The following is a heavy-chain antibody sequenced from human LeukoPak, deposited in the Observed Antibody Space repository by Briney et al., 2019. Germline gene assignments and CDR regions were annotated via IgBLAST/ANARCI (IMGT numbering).Heavy chain of an antibody. J-gene: IGHJ4*02. CDR3: ARPITIFGVVGDDY. CDR2: ISSSSSYI. V-gene: IGHV3-21*01. Sequence: GGSLRLSCAASGFTFSGYSMNWVRQAPGKGLEWVSSISSSSSYIYYADSVKGRFTISRDNAKNSLYLQMNSLRAEDTAVYYCARPITIFGVVGDDYWGQGTLVTVSS. CDR1: GFTFSGYS. D-gene: IGHD3-3*01.